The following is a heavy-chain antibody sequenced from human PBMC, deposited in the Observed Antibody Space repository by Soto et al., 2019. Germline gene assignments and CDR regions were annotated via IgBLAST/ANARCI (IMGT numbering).Heavy chain of an antibody. V-gene: IGHV3-21*01. D-gene: IGHD3-16*01. CDR3: SRSPEVGVRGAY. CDR1: GFPFSAYN. J-gene: IGHJ4*02. CDR2: ITVGSSHI. Sequence: LRLSCTGSGFPFSAYNINWVRQAPGKGLEWVSSITVGSSHIYQPNSMKGRFTIARDDDKNSVYLQIDSLRDEDTALYYCSRSPEVGVRGAYWGQGTLVTVCS.